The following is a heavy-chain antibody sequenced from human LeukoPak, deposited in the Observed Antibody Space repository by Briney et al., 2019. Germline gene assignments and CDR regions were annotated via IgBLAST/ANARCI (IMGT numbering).Heavy chain of an antibody. V-gene: IGHV3-21*01. CDR2: ISSSSSYI. J-gene: IGHJ4*02. CDR1: GFTFSSYS. D-gene: IGHD3-10*01. Sequence: GGSLRLSCAASGFTFSSYSMNWVRQAPGKGLEWVSSISSSSSYIYYADSVKGRFTISRDNAKSSLYLQMNSLRAEDTAVYYCARDLITMVRGVIWNWGQGTLVTVSS. CDR3: ARDLITMVRGVIWN.